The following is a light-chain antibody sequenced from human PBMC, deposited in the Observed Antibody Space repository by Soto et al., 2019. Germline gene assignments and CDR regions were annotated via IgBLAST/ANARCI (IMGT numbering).Light chain of an antibody. V-gene: IGLV1-44*01. J-gene: IGLJ1*01. CDR1: SSNIASNT. CDR3: AAWDDSLNGYG. CDR2: SNN. Sequence: QSVLTQPPSASGTPGQRVTISCSGSSSNIASNTVNWYQQLPGTAPKLLIYSNNQRPSGVPDRFSGSKSGTSASLAISGLQSEDEADYYCAAWDDSLNGYGFGTGTKVTVL.